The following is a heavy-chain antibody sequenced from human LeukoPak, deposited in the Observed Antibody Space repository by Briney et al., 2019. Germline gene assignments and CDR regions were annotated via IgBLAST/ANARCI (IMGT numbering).Heavy chain of an antibody. J-gene: IGHJ5*02. CDR3: ARGSPYYYDSSGYYNWFDP. Sequence: ASVKVSCKTSGYTFTSYYIHWVRQAPGQGLEWMGGIIPIFGTANYAQKFQGRVTITADESTSTAYMELSSLRSEDTAVYYCARGSPYYYDSSGYYNWFDPWGQGTLVTVSS. CDR2: IIPIFGTA. CDR1: GYTFTSYY. V-gene: IGHV1-69*13. D-gene: IGHD3-22*01.